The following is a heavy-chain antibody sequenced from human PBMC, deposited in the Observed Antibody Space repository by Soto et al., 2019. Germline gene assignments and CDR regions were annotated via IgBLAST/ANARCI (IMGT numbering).Heavy chain of an antibody. CDR3: ARGRVTTRLNYYYYGMDA. D-gene: IGHD4-4*01. CDR2: IYYSGST. J-gene: IGHJ6*02. CDR1: GGSIISGDYY. Sequence: PSETLSLTCTVSGGSIISGDYYWSWIRQPPGKGLEWIGYIYYSGSTDYNPSLKSRVVISVDTSKNQFSLKLSSVTAADTAVYYCARGRVTTRLNYYYYGMDAWGQGTTVTVSS. V-gene: IGHV4-30-4*01.